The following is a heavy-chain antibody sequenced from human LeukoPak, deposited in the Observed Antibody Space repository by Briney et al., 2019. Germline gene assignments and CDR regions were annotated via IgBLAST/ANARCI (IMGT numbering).Heavy chain of an antibody. Sequence: PSETLSLTCAVYGGSFSGYYWSWIRQPPGKGLEWIGEINHSGSTNYNPSLKSRVTISVDTSKNQFSLKLSSVTAADTAVYYCARHHPRFWSGYPRSAFDIWGQGTMVTVSS. CDR1: GGSFSGYY. CDR2: INHSGST. CDR3: ARHHPRFWSGYPRSAFDI. J-gene: IGHJ3*02. V-gene: IGHV4-34*01. D-gene: IGHD3-3*01.